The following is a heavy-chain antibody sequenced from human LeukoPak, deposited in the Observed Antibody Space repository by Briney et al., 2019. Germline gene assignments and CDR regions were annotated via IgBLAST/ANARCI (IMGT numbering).Heavy chain of an antibody. CDR3: ARDQTYSGSGIYTYFDY. D-gene: IGHD3-10*01. Sequence: MSSETLSLTCTVSGGSISSYYWSWIRQPPGKGLEWIGYIYYSGSTNYNPSLRSRVTISADTSKNHFSLKLTSVTAADTAVYYCARDQTYSGSGIYTYFDYWGQGILVTVSS. V-gene: IGHV4-59*12. J-gene: IGHJ4*02. CDR2: IYYSGST. CDR1: GGSISSYY.